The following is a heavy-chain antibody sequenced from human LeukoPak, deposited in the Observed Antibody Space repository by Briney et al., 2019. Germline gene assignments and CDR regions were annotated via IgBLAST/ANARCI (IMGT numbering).Heavy chain of an antibody. CDR3: ARHGYSNSWFQH. Sequence: PSETLSLTCTVSGGSISSSSYYWGWIRQPPGKGLEWIGSIYYSGSTNYNPSLKSRVTISVDTSKNQFSLKLSSVTAADTAVYYCARHGYSNSWFQHWGQGTLVTVSS. J-gene: IGHJ1*01. V-gene: IGHV4-39*01. CDR1: GGSISSSSYY. D-gene: IGHD6-13*01. CDR2: IYYSGST.